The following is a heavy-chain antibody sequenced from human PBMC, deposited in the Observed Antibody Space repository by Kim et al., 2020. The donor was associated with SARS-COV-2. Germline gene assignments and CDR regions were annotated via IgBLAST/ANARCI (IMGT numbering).Heavy chain of an antibody. Sequence: ASVKVSCKASGYSFVDYGITWLRQAPGQGLEWMGWISCYNGNTYYAQKIQDRITVTTDTSTRTVDMELRSLRPDDTAVYYCAREGIKGAAGLDYWGQGTLVTVSS. CDR2: ISCYNGNT. CDR3: AREGIKGAAGLDY. V-gene: IGHV1-18*04. D-gene: IGHD6-13*01. J-gene: IGHJ4*02. CDR1: GYSFVDYG.